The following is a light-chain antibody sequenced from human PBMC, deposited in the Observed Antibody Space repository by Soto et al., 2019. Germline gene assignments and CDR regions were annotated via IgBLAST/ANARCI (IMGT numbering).Light chain of an antibody. J-gene: IGLJ1*01. CDR3: AAWDNSLNGHV. Sequence: QSVLTQPHSASGTPGQRVTISFSGSSSNIGTSSVHWFQQLPGTAPKLLISTTNQRPSGVPERFSGSKSGTSASLAISGLQSEDEADYYCAAWDNSLNGHVFGTATKVTVL. V-gene: IGLV1-44*01. CDR1: SSNIGTSS. CDR2: TTN.